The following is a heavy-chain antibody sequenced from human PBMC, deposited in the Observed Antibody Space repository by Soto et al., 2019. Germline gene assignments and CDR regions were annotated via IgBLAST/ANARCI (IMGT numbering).Heavy chain of an antibody. Sequence: TGGSLRLSCVISGFTFSNYWMTWVRQAPGKGLVWVSRINSDESSRSYADSVKGRFTISRDNAKNTLYLQMNSLRAEDTAVYFCARDRVPQLGYYGMDVWGQGTTVTVSS. D-gene: IGHD2-2*01. J-gene: IGHJ6*02. V-gene: IGHV3-74*01. CDR2: INSDESSR. CDR3: ARDRVPQLGYYGMDV. CDR1: GFTFSNYW.